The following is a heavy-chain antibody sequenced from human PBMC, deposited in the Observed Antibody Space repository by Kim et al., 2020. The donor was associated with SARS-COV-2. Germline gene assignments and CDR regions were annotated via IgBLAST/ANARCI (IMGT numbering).Heavy chain of an antibody. Sequence: SCTASGYTFTSYDINWVRQATGQGLEWMGWMNPNSGNTGYAQKFQGRVTMTRNTSISTAYMELSSLRSEDTAVYYCAREKTFYDYVWGSSTYYGMDVWGQGTTVTVSS. CDR3: AREKTFYDYVWGSSTYYGMDV. V-gene: IGHV1-8*01. D-gene: IGHD3-16*01. CDR1: GYTFTSYD. J-gene: IGHJ6*02. CDR2: MNPNSGNT.